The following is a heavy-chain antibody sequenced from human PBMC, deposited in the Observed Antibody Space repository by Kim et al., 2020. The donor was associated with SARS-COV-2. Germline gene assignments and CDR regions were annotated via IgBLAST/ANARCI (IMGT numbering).Heavy chain of an antibody. V-gene: IGHV3-23*01. CDR3: AKRAYYGSGSYGVDY. Sequence: DSVKGRFTISRDNSKNTLYLQMNSLRAEDTAVYYCAKRAYYGSGSYGVDYWGQGTLVTVSS. J-gene: IGHJ4*02. D-gene: IGHD3-10*01.